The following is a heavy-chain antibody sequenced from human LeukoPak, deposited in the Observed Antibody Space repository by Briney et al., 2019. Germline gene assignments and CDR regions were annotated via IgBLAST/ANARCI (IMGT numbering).Heavy chain of an antibody. CDR1: VYTFTDHY. D-gene: IGHD6-13*01. CDR2: INPNGGGT. CDR3: ASPLYSSGWYPAY. J-gene: IGHJ4*02. Sequence: ASVKLSCKASVYTFTDHYMHWVRQAPGQGLEWMGWINPNGGGTNYAQRFQGRGSMTRDTSISPAYMALSRLRSDDTAVYYCASPLYSSGWYPAYWGQGTLVTVSS. V-gene: IGHV1-2*02.